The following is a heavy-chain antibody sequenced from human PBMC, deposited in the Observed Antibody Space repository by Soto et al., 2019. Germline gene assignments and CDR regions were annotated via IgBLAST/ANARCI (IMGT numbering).Heavy chain of an antibody. CDR1: GDSVSNNSAA. D-gene: IGHD3-9*01. CDR2: TYYRSKWYN. V-gene: IGHV6-1*01. CDR3: ARDLGILTGYSLYYYYGMDV. J-gene: IGHJ6*02. Sequence: QTLSLTCAISGDSVSNNSAAWNWVRQSPSRGLEWLGRTYYRSKWYNDYAVSVKSRITINPDTSKNQFSLQLNSVTPEDTAVYYCARDLGILTGYSLYYYYGMDVWGQGTTVTVSS.